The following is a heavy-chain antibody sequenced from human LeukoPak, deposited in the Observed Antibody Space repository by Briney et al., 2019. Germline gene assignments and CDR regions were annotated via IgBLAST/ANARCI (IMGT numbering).Heavy chain of an antibody. CDR2: IIPIFGTA. Sequence: RRASVKVSCKASGGTFSSYAISWVRQAPGQGLEWMGRIIPIFGTANYAQKFQGRVTITTDESTSTAYMELSSLRSEDTAVYFCAEGSSGYNYGPPDYWGQGTLVRVSS. CDR3: AEGSSGYNYGPPDY. CDR1: GGTFSSYA. J-gene: IGHJ4*02. D-gene: IGHD3-22*01. V-gene: IGHV1-69*05.